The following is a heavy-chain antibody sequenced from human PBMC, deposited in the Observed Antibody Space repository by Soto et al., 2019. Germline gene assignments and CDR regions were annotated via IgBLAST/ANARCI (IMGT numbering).Heavy chain of an antibody. CDR3: ARETRYCSGGSCYALDY. J-gene: IGHJ4*02. V-gene: IGHV3-11*06. CDR1: GFTFSDYY. D-gene: IGHD2-15*01. Sequence: PGGSLRLSCAASGFTFSDYYMSWIRQAPGKGLEWVSYISSSSSYTNYADSVKGRFTISRDNAKNSLYLQMNSLRAEDTAVYYCARETRYCSGGSCYALDYWGQGTLVTVSS. CDR2: ISSSSSYT.